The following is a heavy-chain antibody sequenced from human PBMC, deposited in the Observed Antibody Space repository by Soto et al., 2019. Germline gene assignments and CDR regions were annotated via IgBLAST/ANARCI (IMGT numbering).Heavy chain of an antibody. CDR2: IYYSGST. Sequence: QVQLQESGPGLVKPSQTLSLTCTVSGGSISSGDYYWSGIRQPPGKGLEWIGYIYYSGSTYYNPSRKSRVTISVDTSKNQFSLKLSSVTAADTAVYYCAKRVVITGHYGMDVWGQGTTVTVSS. J-gene: IGHJ6*02. CDR1: GGSISSGDYY. V-gene: IGHV4-30-4*01. CDR3: AKRVVITGHYGMDV. D-gene: IGHD3-22*01.